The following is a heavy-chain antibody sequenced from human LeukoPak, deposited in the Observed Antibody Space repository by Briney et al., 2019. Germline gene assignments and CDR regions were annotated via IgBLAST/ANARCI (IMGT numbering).Heavy chain of an antibody. CDR3: ATEGYDSSGYNDY. CDR2: IYYSGST. J-gene: IGHJ4*02. Sequence: SETLSLTCTVSGGSISSSSYYWGWIRQPPGKGLEWIGSIYYSGSTYYNPSLKSRVTISVDTSKNQFSLKLSSVTAADTAVYYCATEGYDSSGYNDYWGQGTLVTVSS. D-gene: IGHD3-22*01. V-gene: IGHV4-39*07. CDR1: GGSISSSSYY.